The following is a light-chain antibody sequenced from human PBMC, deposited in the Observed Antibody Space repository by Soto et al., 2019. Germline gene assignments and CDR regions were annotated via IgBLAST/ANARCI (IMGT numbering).Light chain of an antibody. CDR3: QQRSNWPPYT. J-gene: IGKJ2*01. CDR2: GAS. V-gene: IGKV3-11*01. Sequence: EIVLTQSPATLSLSPGERATLSCRASQSVSSSLAWYQQKPGQAPRLLIYGASNRATGIPARFSGSGSGTEFALTISSLEPEDFAVYYCQQRSNWPPYTFGQGTKLEIK. CDR1: QSVSSS.